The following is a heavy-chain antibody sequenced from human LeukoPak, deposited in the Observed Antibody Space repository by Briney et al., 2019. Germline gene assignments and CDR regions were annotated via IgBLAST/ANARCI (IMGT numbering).Heavy chain of an antibody. V-gene: IGHV3-21*01. CDR1: GFTFSSYA. CDR3: ARAHGYCSGGSCQRSLCMDV. Sequence: VGTLRLSCAASGFTFSSYAMHWVRQAPGKGLEWVSSISSSSSYIYYADSVKGRFTISRDNTKNSLYLQMNSLRAEDTAVYYCARAHGYCSGGSCQRSLCMDVWGKGTTVTVSS. D-gene: IGHD2-15*01. CDR2: ISSSSSYI. J-gene: IGHJ6*03.